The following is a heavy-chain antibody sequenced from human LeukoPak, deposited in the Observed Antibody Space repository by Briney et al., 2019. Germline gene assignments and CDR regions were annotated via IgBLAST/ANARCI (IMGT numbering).Heavy chain of an antibody. V-gene: IGHV3-23*01. CDR2: ISGSGGST. CDR3: ARIIGISGTYPTDY. J-gene: IGHJ4*02. CDR1: GFTFSSYG. Sequence: GGSLRLSCAASGFTFSSYGMSWVRQAPGKGLEWVSAISGSGGSTYYADSVKGRFTISRDNSKNTLYLQMNSLRAEDTAVYYCARIIGISGTYPTDYWGQGTLVTVS. D-gene: IGHD1-26*01.